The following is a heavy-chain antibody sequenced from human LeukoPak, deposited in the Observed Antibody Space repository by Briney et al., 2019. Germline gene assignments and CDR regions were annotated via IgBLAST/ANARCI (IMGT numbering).Heavy chain of an antibody. CDR3: AKLSGPNDAFDI. D-gene: IGHD2-15*01. Sequence: PGGSLRLSCAASGFTFSSYGMHWVRQAPGKGLEWVAVISYDGSNKYYADSVKGRFTISRDNSKNTLYLQMNSLRAEDTAVYYCAKLSGPNDAFDIWGQGTMVTVSS. CDR1: GFTFSSYG. CDR2: ISYDGSNK. V-gene: IGHV3-30*18. J-gene: IGHJ3*02.